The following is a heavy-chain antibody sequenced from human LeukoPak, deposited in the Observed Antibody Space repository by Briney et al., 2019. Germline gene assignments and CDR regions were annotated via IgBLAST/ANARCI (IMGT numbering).Heavy chain of an antibody. CDR3: TSDLGTYYHGSQRLIPIDY. Sequence: PGGSLRLSCVDSGFTFTNAWMSWVRQAPGKGLEWIGRIKSKTDGETTNYAEPVRGRFTISRDDSKSAVYLQMNSLKIEDTAVYYCTSDLGTYYHGSQRLIPIDYWGQGTLVTVSS. CDR1: GFTFTNAW. J-gene: IGHJ4*02. D-gene: IGHD3-10*01. V-gene: IGHV3-15*01. CDR2: IKSKTDGETT.